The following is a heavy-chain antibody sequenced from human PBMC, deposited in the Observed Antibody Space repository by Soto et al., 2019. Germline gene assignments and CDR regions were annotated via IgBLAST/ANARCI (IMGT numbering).Heavy chain of an antibody. CDR2: IIPIQGKA. J-gene: IGHJ6*03. CDR3: AKSLLFVDHGYMDV. D-gene: IGHD2-21*01. CDR1: GGSFTSYR. V-gene: IGHV1-69*02. Sequence: QVQLVQSGAELKKPGSSVEVSCEASGGSFTSYRFTWVRQAPGQGLEWMGRIIPIQGKANYALKFQDRVTITADRSTRTVYMELTSLRPEDTAVYFCAKSLLFVDHGYMDVWGKGTTVTVSS.